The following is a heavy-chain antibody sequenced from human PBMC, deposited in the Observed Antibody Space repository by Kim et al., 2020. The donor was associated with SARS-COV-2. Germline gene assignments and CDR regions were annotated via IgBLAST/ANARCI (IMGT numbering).Heavy chain of an antibody. CDR3: ARGDGYTAADC. D-gene: IGHD5-12*01. J-gene: IGHJ4*02. CDR2: T. Sequence: TNYNPSLRRRVTISIDTSKKQLSLKLSSVTAADTAGYYCARGDGYTAADCWGQGTLVTVSS. V-gene: IGHV4-34*01.